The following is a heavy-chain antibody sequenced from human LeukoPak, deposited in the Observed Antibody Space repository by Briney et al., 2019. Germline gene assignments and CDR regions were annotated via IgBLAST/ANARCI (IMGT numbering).Heavy chain of an antibody. J-gene: IGHJ4*02. D-gene: IGHD5-24*01. V-gene: IGHV1-69*05. CDR2: IIPIFGTA. CDR1: GGTFSSYA. Sequence: SVKVSCKASGGTFSSYAISWVRQAPGQGLEWMGRIIPIFGTANYAQKFRGRVTITTDESTSTAYMELSSLRFEDTAVYYCARERDGYNYGVDYWGQGTLVTVSS. CDR3: ARERDGYNYGVDY.